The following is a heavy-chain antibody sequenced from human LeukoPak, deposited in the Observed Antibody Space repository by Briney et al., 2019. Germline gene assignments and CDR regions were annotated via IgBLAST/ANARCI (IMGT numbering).Heavy chain of an antibody. J-gene: IGHJ4*02. CDR1: GFIFSSYS. V-gene: IGHV3-21*03. CDR3: ARGGSYYPCYDY. Sequence: GGALRLSCAACGFIFSSYSMNWVRQAPGQGLEAVSSINSSSSYIYYAHSVKGRFTISIDKAKNSLYLQMNILCAGHTAVCDFARGGSYYPCYDYWGQGTLVTVSS. CDR2: INSSSSYI. D-gene: IGHD1-26*01.